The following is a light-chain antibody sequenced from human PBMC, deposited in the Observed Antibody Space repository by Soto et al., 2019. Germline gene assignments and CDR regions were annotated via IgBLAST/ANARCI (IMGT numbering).Light chain of an antibody. CDR1: QGISNY. CDR2: AAS. CDR3: QKYNSAPPGT. V-gene: IGKV1-27*01. J-gene: IGKJ1*01. Sequence: DIQMTQSPSSLSASVGDRVTITCRASQGISNYLAWYQQKPEKVPKLLIYAASTLQSGVPSRFSGSGSGTDFTLTISSLQPEDVATYYCQKYNSAPPGTFGQGAKVDIK.